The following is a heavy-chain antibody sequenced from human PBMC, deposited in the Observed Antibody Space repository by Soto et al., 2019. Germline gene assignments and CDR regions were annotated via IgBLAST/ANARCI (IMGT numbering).Heavy chain of an antibody. CDR3: TGEIFGVVIIGYYYYGMAV. Sequence: SGGSLRLSCAASGFTFSNAWMSWVRQAPGKGLEWVGRIKSKTDGGTTDYAAPVKGRFTISRDDSKNTLYLQMNSLKTEDTAVYYCTGEIFGVVIIGYYYYGMAVWGQGTTVTVSS. D-gene: IGHD3-3*01. V-gene: IGHV3-15*01. J-gene: IGHJ6*02. CDR1: GFTFSNAW. CDR2: IKSKTDGGTT.